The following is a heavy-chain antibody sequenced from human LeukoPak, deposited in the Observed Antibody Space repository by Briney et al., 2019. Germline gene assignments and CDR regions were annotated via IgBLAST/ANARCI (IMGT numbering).Heavy chain of an antibody. J-gene: IGHJ6*03. CDR1: GYTFTNSD. V-gene: IGHV1-8*01. CDR2: MNPNSGNT. CDR3: ARLQAPVRGTHYYYMDV. D-gene: IGHD3-10*01. Sequence: ASVKVSCKASGYTFTNSDINWVRQAPGHGLEWMGWMNPNSGNTGYAQKFQDRVTMTRNTSLGTAYMELSSLRSEDTAVYYCARLQAPVRGTHYYYMDVWGKGTTVTISS.